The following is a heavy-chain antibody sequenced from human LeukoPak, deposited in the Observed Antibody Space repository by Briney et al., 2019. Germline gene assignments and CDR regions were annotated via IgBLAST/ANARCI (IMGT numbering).Heavy chain of an antibody. CDR3: ARLTPYSGSPLDDY. J-gene: IGHJ4*02. Sequence: SETLSLTCTVSGGSISSSSYYWGWIRQPPGKGLEWIGSIYYSGSTYYNPSLKSRVTMSADTSKNQFSLKLSSVTAADTAVYYCARLTPYSGSPLDDYWGQGTLVTVSS. CDR2: IYYSGST. CDR1: GGSISSSSYY. V-gene: IGHV4-39*01. D-gene: IGHD1-26*01.